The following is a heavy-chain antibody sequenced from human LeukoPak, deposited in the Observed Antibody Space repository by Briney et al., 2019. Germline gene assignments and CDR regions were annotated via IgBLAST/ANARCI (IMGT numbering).Heavy chain of an antibody. Sequence: QPGGSLDLSCAASGFTFNNYAMSWVRQAPGKGLEWGPSISGSGGNTYYADSVKGRFTISRDNSKNTLYLQMNSLRAADTAVYYCANDRRITMAGTVDYFDYWGQGTLVTVSS. CDR2: ISGSGGNT. CDR3: ANDRRITMAGTVDYFDY. CDR1: GFTFNNYA. D-gene: IGHD6-19*01. V-gene: IGHV3-23*01. J-gene: IGHJ4*02.